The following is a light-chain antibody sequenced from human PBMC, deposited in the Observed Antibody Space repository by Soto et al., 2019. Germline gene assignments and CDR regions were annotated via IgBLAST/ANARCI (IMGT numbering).Light chain of an antibody. CDR2: EVS. J-gene: IGLJ2*01. CDR3: SSNAGSNNLV. CDR1: SSDVGDYNY. Sequence: QSALTQPPSASGTPGQSVTIPCTGTSSDVGDYNYVSWYQQHPDKAPKLVIYEVSRRPSGVPDRFSGSKSGNTASLTVSGLQAEDEADYYCSSNAGSNNLVFGGGTKLTVL. V-gene: IGLV2-8*01.